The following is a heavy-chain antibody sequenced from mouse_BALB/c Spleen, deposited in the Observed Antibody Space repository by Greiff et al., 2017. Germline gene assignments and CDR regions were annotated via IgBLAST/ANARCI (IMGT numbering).Heavy chain of an antibody. Sequence: EVKLVESGGGLVKPGGSLKLSCAASGFTFSSYAMSWVRQSPEKRLEWVAEISSGGSYTYYPDTVTGRFTISRDNAKNTLYLEMSSLRSEDTAMYYCARADGYYDYYAMDYWGQGTSVTVSS. J-gene: IGHJ4*01. CDR1: GFTFSSYA. CDR3: ARADGYYDYYAMDY. V-gene: IGHV5-9-4*01. D-gene: IGHD2-3*01. CDR2: ISSGGSYT.